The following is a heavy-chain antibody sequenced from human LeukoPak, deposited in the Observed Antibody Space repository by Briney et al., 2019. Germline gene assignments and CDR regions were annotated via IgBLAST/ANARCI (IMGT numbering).Heavy chain of an antibody. D-gene: IGHD3-9*01. J-gene: IGHJ4*02. Sequence: GGSLRLSCAASGFTLSSFRMSWVRQAPGKGLEWVSRIIDSGGTNYADSVKGRFTISRDNSKNTLYLQMNSLRVEDTAVYYCAKGASMHVTGPDFWGPGTLVTVSS. CDR2: IIDSGGT. CDR1: GFTLSSFR. V-gene: IGHV3-23*01. CDR3: AKGASMHVTGPDF.